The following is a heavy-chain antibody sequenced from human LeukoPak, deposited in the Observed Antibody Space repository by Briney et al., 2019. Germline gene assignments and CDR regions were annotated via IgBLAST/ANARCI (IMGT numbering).Heavy chain of an antibody. CDR2: ISYDGSNK. J-gene: IGHJ6*03. D-gene: IGHD1-1*01. CDR1: GFTFSTYA. CDR3: ARRIKLERRNYYYFYMDV. V-gene: IGHV3-30*04. Sequence: GGSLRLSCAASGFTFSTYAMHWVRQAPGKGLEWVAVISYDGSNKYYADSVKGRFTISRDNSKNTLYLKMNSLRAEDTAVYYCARRIKLERRNYYYFYMDVWGKGTTVTISS.